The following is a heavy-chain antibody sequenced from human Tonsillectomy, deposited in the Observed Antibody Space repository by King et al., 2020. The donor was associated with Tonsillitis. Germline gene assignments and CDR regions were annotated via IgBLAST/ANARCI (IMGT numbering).Heavy chain of an antibody. CDR3: ARDAEDTGYYYGMDV. V-gene: IGHV3-7*03. Sequence: VQLVESGGGLVQPGGSLRLSCAASGFTFSSYWMSWVRQAPGKGLEWVANIKEDGSEKYYVDSVKGRFTISRDNAKTSLYLQMNSLRAEDTAVYYCARDAEDTGYYYGMDVWGQGTTVTVSS. J-gene: IGHJ6*02. CDR1: GFTFSSYW. CDR2: IKEDGSEK.